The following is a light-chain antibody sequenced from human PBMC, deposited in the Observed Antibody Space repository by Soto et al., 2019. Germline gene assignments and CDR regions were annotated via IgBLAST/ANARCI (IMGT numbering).Light chain of an antibody. CDR3: QQYESYSPLT. Sequence: DIQMTQSPSILSASVGDRVTITCRASQSIRSWLAWYQQKPGKAPKLLIYDAYSLESGVPSRFSVRRSGTEFTLTIAGLQPEDFATYYCQQYESYSPLTFGGGTKVEIK. CDR2: DAY. J-gene: IGKJ4*01. CDR1: QSIRSW. V-gene: IGKV1-5*01.